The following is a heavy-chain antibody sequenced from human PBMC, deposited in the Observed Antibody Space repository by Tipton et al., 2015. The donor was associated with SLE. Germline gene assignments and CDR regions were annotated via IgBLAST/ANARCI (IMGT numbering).Heavy chain of an antibody. J-gene: IGHJ6*02. D-gene: IGHD2-2*01. Sequence: QLVQSGAEVKKPGASVTVSCKASGYTFTNYGISWVRQAPGQGLEWVGWISAYNGDTNYAQKLQGRVTMTTDTSTTTAYMELRSLRSDDTAVYYCARQQLLWSHVYYCCGMDVGGQGTTATVS. CDR2: ISAYNGDT. CDR1: GYTFTNYG. V-gene: IGHV1-18*01. CDR3: ARQQLLWSHVYYCCGMDV.